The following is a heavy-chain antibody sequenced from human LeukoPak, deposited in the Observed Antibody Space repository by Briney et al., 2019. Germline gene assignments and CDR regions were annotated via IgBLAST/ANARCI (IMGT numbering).Heavy chain of an antibody. CDR2: ISSDGSTT. Sequence: GGSLRLSCAASGFTFSRNWMYWVRQTPGEGPVCVSHISSDGSTTSYADFVKGRFTISRDDAGNTLYLQMNSLRAEDTAVYYCARGDDSYYSYYCMDVWGKGTTVTVSS. CDR3: ARGDDSYYSYYCMDV. CDR1: GFTFSRNW. D-gene: IGHD3-16*01. V-gene: IGHV3-74*01. J-gene: IGHJ6*03.